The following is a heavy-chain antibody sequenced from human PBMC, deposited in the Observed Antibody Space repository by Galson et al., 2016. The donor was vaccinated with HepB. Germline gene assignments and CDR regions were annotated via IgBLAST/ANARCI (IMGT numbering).Heavy chain of an antibody. J-gene: IGHJ4*02. D-gene: IGHD3-10*01. V-gene: IGHV3-30*04. CDR3: ARDGYYYGSGSYGAATY. Sequence: SLRLSCAASGFSFSRSALHWVRQAPGEGLEWVAVISYHGSNKYYVDSVKGRFTISRDNSKNTLYLQMNSLRVEDTAMYYCARDGYYYGSGSYGAATYWGQGTPVTVSS. CDR1: GFSFSRSA. CDR2: ISYHGSNK.